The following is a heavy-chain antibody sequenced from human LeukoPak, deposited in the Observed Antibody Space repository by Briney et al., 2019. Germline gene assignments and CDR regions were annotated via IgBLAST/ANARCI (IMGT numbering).Heavy chain of an antibody. Sequence: GGSLRLSCAASGFTFSSYSMNWVRQAPGKGLEWVSYISSSSSTIYYADSVKGRFTISRDNAKNSLYLQMNSLRAEDTALYYCAKDMAREVGAAGSDFDYWGQGTLVTVSS. V-gene: IGHV3-48*01. CDR2: ISSSSSTI. CDR1: GFTFSSYS. D-gene: IGHD6-13*01. CDR3: AKDMAREVGAAGSDFDY. J-gene: IGHJ4*02.